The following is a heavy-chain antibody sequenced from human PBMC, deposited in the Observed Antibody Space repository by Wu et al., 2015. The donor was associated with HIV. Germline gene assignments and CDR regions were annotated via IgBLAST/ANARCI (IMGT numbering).Heavy chain of an antibody. CDR1: GYTFTSYY. Sequence: QVQLVQSGAEVKKPGASVKVSCKASGYTFTSYYMHWVRQAPGQGLEWMGIINPSGGSTSYAQKFQGRVTMTRDTSTSTVYMELSSLRSEDTAVYYCARQRKVGYDSSGYFDYVGPGNAGPPSP. CDR3: ARQRKVGYDSSGYFDY. CDR2: INPSGGST. J-gene: IGHJ4*02. V-gene: IGHV1-46*01. D-gene: IGHD3-22*01.